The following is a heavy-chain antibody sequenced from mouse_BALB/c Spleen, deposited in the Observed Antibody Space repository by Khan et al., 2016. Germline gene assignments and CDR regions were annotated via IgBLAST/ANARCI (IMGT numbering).Heavy chain of an antibody. CDR3: ARGVYYYGTSYGFAY. J-gene: IGHJ3*01. D-gene: IGHD1-1*01. Sequence: QVQLKQSGSVLVRPGASVKLSCKASGYTFTSSWMHWAKQRPGQGLEWIGEIHPNSGNTNYNEKFKGKATLTVDTSSSTAYVDLSSLTSEDSAVYYCARGVYYYGTSYGFAYWGQGTLVTVSA. CDR2: IHPNSGNT. V-gene: IGHV1S130*01. CDR1: GYTFTSSW.